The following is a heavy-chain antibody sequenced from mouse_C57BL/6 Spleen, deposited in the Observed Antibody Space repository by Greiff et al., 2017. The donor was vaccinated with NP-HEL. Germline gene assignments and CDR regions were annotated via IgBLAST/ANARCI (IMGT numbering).Heavy chain of an antibody. Sequence: QVQLQQPGAELVKPGASVKVSCKASGYTFTSYWMHWVKQRPGQGLEWIGRIHPSDSDTNYNQKFKGKATLTVDKSSSTAYMQLSSLTSEDSAVYYCAIDDYYGSSYVWFAYWGQGTLVTVSA. CDR1: GYTFTSYW. CDR3: AIDDYYGSSYVWFAY. V-gene: IGHV1-74*01. CDR2: IHPSDSDT. J-gene: IGHJ3*01. D-gene: IGHD1-1*01.